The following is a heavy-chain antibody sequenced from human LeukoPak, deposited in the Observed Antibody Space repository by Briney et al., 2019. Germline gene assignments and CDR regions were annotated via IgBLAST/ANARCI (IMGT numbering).Heavy chain of an antibody. D-gene: IGHD4-17*01. CDR3: ARGTAVDY. CDR2: INHSGST. CDR1: GGSFSGYY. J-gene: IGHJ4*02. Sequence: SETLSLTCAVYGGSFSGYYWSWIRQPPGKGLEWIGEINHSGSTNYNPSLKSRVTISVDTPKNQFSLKLSSVTAEDTAVYYCARGTAVDYWGQGTRVTVSS. V-gene: IGHV4-34*01.